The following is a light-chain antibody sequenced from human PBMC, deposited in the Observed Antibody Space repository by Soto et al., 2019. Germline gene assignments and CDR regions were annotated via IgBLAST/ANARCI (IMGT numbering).Light chain of an antibody. J-gene: IGLJ1*01. V-gene: IGLV2-14*01. Sequence: QSVLTQAAYVSGYIGQSFTISCTAASRDVGAYNYGSWYQQQPGKAPKLMISEVSNRPSGVSNRFSGSNSGNTATPLISALQVEEDADYSVSSFNSITTNDIGSGTQVPV. CDR1: SRDVGAYNY. CDR2: EVS. CDR3: SSFNSITTND.